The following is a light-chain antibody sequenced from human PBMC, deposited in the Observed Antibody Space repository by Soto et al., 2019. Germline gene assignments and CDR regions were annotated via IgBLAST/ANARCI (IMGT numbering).Light chain of an antibody. CDR2: DDD. V-gene: IGLV1-51*01. CDR3: GSWDSSLSAYV. J-gene: IGLJ1*01. Sequence: QSVMTQPPSVSVAPGQRVTISCSGSSSNIGGNSVSWYQQLPGTAPKLLIYDDDKRPSGIPDRFSGSKSGTSATLGITGFQTGDEADYCCGSWDSSLSAYVFGTGTKLTVL. CDR1: SSNIGGNS.